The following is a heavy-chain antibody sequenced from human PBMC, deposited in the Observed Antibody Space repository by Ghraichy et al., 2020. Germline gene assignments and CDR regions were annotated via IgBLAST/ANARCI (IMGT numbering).Heavy chain of an antibody. V-gene: IGHV3-21*01. D-gene: IGHD2-2*01. Sequence: GGSLRLSCAASGFTFSDYRMNWVRQAPGKGLEWVSSISSSGGYIYYEDSLKGRFTISRDNANNLLYLHMNSLRAEDTAVYYCARSPGYCSSTSCYGVYFDYWGQGTLVTVSS. J-gene: IGHJ4*02. CDR3: ARSPGYCSSTSCYGVYFDY. CDR1: GFTFSDYR. CDR2: ISSSGGYI.